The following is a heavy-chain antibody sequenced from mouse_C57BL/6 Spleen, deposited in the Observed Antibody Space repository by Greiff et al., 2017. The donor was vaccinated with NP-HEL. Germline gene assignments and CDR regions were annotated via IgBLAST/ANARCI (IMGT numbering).Heavy chain of an antibody. V-gene: IGHV1-53*01. CDR3: ARRYYPYWYFDV. D-gene: IGHD2-1*01. J-gene: IGHJ1*03. CDR2: INPSNGGT. CDR1: GYTFTSYW. Sequence: QVQLQQPGTELVKPGASVKLSCKASGYTFTSYWMHWVKQRPGQGLEWIGNINPSNGGTKYNEKFKSKATMTVDKSSSTAYMQLSSLTSADSAVYYCARRYYPYWYFDVWGTGTTVTVSS.